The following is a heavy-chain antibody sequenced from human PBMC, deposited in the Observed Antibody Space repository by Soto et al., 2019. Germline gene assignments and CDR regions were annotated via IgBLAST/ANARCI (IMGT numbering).Heavy chain of an antibody. CDR2: IYYTGST. D-gene: IGHD3-9*01. CDR3: AREGILLLGAFDI. CDR1: GGSITNYY. V-gene: IGHV4-59*01. Sequence: QVQLQESGPGLVKPSETLSLTCTVSGGSITNYYWNWVRQTPGKGLEWIGYIYYTGSTHYNPSLKSRVTMSVDTSKNQFSLRLTSVTAADTAVYFCAREGILLLGAFDIWGQGTVVTVSS. J-gene: IGHJ3*02.